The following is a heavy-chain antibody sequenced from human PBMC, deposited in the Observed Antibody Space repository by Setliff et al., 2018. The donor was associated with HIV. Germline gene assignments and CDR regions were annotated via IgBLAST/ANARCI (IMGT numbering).Heavy chain of an antibody. J-gene: IGHJ4*02. CDR1: GFSLSTTGVG. CDR2: IYWDDDK. V-gene: IGHV2-5*02. Sequence: SGPTLVNPTQTLTLTCTFSGFSLSTTGVGVGWIRQAPGKGLDWLALIYWDDDKRYSRSLKTRLSITKHTSKNQVVLTMTNMDPVDTATYFCAHTPVSRNEYFFDYWGQGTLVTVSS. CDR3: AHTPVSRNEYFFDY. D-gene: IGHD3-10*01.